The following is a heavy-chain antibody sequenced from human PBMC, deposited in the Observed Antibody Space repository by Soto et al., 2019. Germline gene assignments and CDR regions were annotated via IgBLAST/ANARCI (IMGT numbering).Heavy chain of an antibody. CDR3: TTTPYSSSWRIYYYYGMDV. V-gene: IGHV3-15*07. CDR1: GFTFSNAW. CDR2: IKSKTDGGTT. D-gene: IGHD6-13*01. J-gene: IGHJ6*02. Sequence: GGSLRLSCAASGFTFSNAWMNWVRQAPGKGLEWVGRIKSKTDGGTTDYAAPVKGRFTISRDDSKNTLYLQMNSLKTEDTAVYYCTTTPYSSSWRIYYYYGMDVWGQGTTVTVSS.